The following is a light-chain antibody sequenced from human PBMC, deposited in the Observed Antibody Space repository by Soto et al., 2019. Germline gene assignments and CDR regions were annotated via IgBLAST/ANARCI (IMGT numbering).Light chain of an antibody. J-gene: IGLJ1*01. CDR1: SNDIGNYNY. CDR3: TSYTGISTLYV. CDR2: EVS. V-gene: IGLV2-14*01. Sequence: QSVLTQPASVSGSPGQSITISCTGTSNDIGNYNYVSWYQQHPGKAPKVMIYEVSNRPSGISNRFSGSKSGNTASLTISGLQAEDEADYYYTSYTGISTLYVFGSGTKVTVL.